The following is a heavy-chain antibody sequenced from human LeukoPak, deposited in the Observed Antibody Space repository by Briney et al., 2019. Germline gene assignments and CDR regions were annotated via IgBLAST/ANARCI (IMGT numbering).Heavy chain of an antibody. CDR1: GFNFNTYN. Sequence: GGSLRLSCGVSGFNFNTYNMNWVRQAPGKGLEWVSTISSSSSYMYYADSVRGRFTISRDNAKSSLYLQMNSLRAEDTAVYYCARASGGDRGYDLYYLDYWGQGSLVTVSS. CDR3: ARASGGDRGYDLYYLDY. J-gene: IGHJ4*02. D-gene: IGHD5-12*01. CDR2: ISSSSSYM. V-gene: IGHV3-21*01.